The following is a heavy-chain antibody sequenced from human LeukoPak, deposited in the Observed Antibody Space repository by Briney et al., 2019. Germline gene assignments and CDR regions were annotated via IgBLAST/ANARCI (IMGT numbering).Heavy chain of an antibody. CDR3: ARDPQAWEVPLDS. Sequence: GGSLRLSCAASGFTFRDYYMQWVRQAPGKGREWISYISNNGDTIYYADSVKGRFTISRDNAKNALFLQMNSLSAEDTAVYYCARDPQAWEVPLDSWGQGTLVTVSS. V-gene: IGHV3-11*01. D-gene: IGHD2-2*01. CDR2: ISNNGDTI. CDR1: GFTFRDYY. J-gene: IGHJ4*02.